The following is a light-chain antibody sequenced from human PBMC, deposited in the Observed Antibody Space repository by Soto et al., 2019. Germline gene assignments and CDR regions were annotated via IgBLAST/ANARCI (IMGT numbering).Light chain of an antibody. J-gene: IGLJ2*01. CDR2: DVT. V-gene: IGLV2-14*01. Sequence: QSALTQPASVSGSPGQSITMSCTGASSDIGGYNYVSWYQHHPGEAPKLLIYDVTNRPSGVSNRFTASKSGNTASLTISGLQAEDEADYYCSSYTTRNTVLFGGGTK. CDR1: SSDIGGYNY. CDR3: SSYTTRNTVL.